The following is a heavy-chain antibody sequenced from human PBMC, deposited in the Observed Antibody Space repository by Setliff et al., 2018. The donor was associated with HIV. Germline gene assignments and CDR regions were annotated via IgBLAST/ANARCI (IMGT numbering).Heavy chain of an antibody. Sequence: PGESLTISCAASGFTFVNHDIEWVRQAPGKGLEWVSHIGTAGDTYYLDSVKGRFTISREDARDSGYLQMNSLRDDDTAVYFCARTAYYRDSSGYYSVAFDMWGPGTMVTVSS. CDR3: ARTAYYRDSSGYYSVAFDM. V-gene: IGHV3-13*01. D-gene: IGHD3-22*01. CDR1: GFTFVNHD. J-gene: IGHJ3*02. CDR2: IGTAGDT.